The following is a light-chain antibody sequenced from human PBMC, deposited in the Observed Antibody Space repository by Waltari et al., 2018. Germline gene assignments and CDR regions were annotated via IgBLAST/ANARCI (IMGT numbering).Light chain of an antibody. J-gene: IGLJ3*02. CDR1: SSYVGTYTS. V-gene: IGLV2-14*03. CDR3: SSYTTRSTWV. CDR2: AVT. Sequence: QSALTQPASVSGSPGQSITISCAGTSSYVGTYTSVPWYQQHPGKAPKLIIYAVTKRPSGVSLRFSGSKSGNTASLTISGLQAEDESDYYCSSYTTRSTWVFGGGTKLTVL.